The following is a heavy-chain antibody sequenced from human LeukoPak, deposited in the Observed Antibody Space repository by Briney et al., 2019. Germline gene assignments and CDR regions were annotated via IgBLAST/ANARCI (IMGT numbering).Heavy chain of an antibody. CDR3: ARHYTMGAAPVDY. Sequence: SETLSLTCTVSGGSISSSSYYWGWVRQPPGKGLEWIGSIYYSGSTYYNPSLKSRVTISVDTSKNQFSLKLSSVTAADTAVYYCARHYTMGAAPVDYWGQGTLVTVSS. CDR2: IYYSGST. CDR1: GGSISSSSYY. D-gene: IGHD3-10*01. V-gene: IGHV4-39*01. J-gene: IGHJ4*02.